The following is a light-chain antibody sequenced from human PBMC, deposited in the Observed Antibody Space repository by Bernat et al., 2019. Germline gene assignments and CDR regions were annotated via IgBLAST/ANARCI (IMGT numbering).Light chain of an antibody. J-gene: IGLJ3*02. CDR1: SGHSSYI. Sequence: QPVLTQSSSASASLGSSVKLTCTLSSGHSSYIIAWHQQQPGKAPRYLMKLEGSGSYNKGSGVPDRFSGSSSRADRYLTISNLQSEDEADYYCETWDSNTLWVFGGGTKLTVL. V-gene: IGLV4-60*03. CDR2: LEGSGSY. CDR3: ETWDSNTLWV.